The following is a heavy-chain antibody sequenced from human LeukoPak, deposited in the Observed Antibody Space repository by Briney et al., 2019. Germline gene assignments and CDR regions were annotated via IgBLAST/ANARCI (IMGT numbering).Heavy chain of an antibody. CDR3: AREGGQKFRPSFLDY. D-gene: IGHD3-16*01. CDR2: IYTSGST. V-gene: IGHV4-4*07. J-gene: IGHJ4*02. Sequence: PSETLSLTCTVSGGSISSYYWSWIRQPAGKGLEWIGRIYTSGSTNYNPSLKSRVTMSVDTSKNQFSLKLGSVTAADTAVYYCAREGGQKFRPSFLDYWGQGTLVTVPS. CDR1: GGSISSYY.